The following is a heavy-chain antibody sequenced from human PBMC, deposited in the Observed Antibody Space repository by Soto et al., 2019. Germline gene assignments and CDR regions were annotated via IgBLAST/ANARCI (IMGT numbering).Heavy chain of an antibody. J-gene: IGHJ5*02. D-gene: IGHD6-13*01. CDR1: GGTFSSYA. V-gene: IGHV1-69*13. CDR3: ARDRYSSSWFGFDP. CDR2: IIPIFGTA. Sequence: ASVKVSFKASGGTFSSYAISWVRQAPGQGLEWMGGIIPIFGTANYAQKFQGRVTITADESTSTAYMELSSLRSEDTAVYYCARDRYSSSWFGFDPWGQGTLVTVSS.